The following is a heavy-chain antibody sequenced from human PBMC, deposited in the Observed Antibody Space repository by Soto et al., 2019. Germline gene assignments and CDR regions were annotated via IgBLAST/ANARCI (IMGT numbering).Heavy chain of an antibody. D-gene: IGHD6-6*01. V-gene: IGHV1-69*13. CDR2: IIPILGTA. CDR3: ARDHSTSSYSWFDP. Sequence: SVKVSCKASGGTFSSYSITWGRQAPGQGLEWMGGIIPILGTANYAQKFQGRVTITADESTSTAYMELSSLRSEDTALYYCARDHSTSSYSWFDPWGQGTLVTVSS. J-gene: IGHJ5*02. CDR1: GGTFSSYS.